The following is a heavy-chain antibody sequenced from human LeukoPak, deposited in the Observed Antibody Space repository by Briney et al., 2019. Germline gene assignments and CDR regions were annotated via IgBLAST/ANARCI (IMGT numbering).Heavy chain of an antibody. CDR3: ARETPANYYDSTFDFDY. CDR2: TYYRSKWYN. J-gene: IGHJ4*02. Sequence: SQTLSLTCAISGDSVSSNSAAWNWIRQSPSRGLEWLGRTYYRSKWYNDYAVSVKSRITINLDTSKNQFSLQLNSVTPEDTAVYYCARETPANYYDSTFDFDYWGQGTLVTVSS. D-gene: IGHD3-22*01. V-gene: IGHV6-1*01. CDR1: GDSVSSNSAA.